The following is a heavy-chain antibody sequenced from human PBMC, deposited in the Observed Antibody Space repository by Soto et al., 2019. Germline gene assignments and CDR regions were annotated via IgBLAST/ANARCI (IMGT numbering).Heavy chain of an antibody. V-gene: IGHV4-34*01. CDR2: VNHGGST. D-gene: IGHD2-15*01. Sequence: SETLSLTCSVSGGSFIVFFWGWIRRPPGKGLEWIGEVNHGGSTNYNPSLKSRVTISSDTSKNHFSLTLRSVTAADTAVYYCARAAVAAGGPFDKWGQGALVTVSS. CDR3: ARAAVAAGGPFDK. J-gene: IGHJ4*02. CDR1: GGSFIVFF.